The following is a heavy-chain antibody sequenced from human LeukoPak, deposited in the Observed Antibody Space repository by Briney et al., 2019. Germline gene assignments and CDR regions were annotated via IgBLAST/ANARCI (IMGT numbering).Heavy chain of an antibody. Sequence: ASVKVSCKASGYTFSDYYIHWVRQAPGQGLEWMGWINPNNGGTNSAQKFQGRVTVTRDTSISTAYMELSRLRSDDTAVYYCARVFEIGYSSGWSDYWGQGTLVTVSS. J-gene: IGHJ4*02. CDR2: INPNNGGT. CDR3: ARVFEIGYSSGWSDY. D-gene: IGHD6-19*01. CDR1: GYTFSDYY. V-gene: IGHV1-2*02.